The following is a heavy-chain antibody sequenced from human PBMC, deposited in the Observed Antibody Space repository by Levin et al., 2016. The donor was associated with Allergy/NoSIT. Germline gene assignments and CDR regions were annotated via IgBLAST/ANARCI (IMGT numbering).Heavy chain of an antibody. V-gene: IGHV1-69*04. CDR2: IIPILGIA. Sequence: SVKVSCKASGGTFSSYAISWVRQAPGQGLEWMGRIIPILGIANYAQKFQGRVTITADKSTSTAYMELSSLRSEDTAVYYCARVSRYRITMVRGPRDAFDIWGQGTMVTVSS. CDR1: GGTFSSYA. D-gene: IGHD3-10*01. J-gene: IGHJ3*02. CDR3: ARVSRYRITMVRGPRDAFDI.